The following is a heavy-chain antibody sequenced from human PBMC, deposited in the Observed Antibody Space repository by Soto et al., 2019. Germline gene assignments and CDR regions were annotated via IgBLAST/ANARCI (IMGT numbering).Heavy chain of an antibody. V-gene: IGHV1-69*12. CDR2: IIPIFGTA. CDR1: GGTFSSYA. CDR3: ARPGYCISTSCYSYYYYGMDV. J-gene: IGHJ6*02. Sequence: QVQLVQSGAEVKKPGSSVKVSCKASGGTFSSYAISWVRQAPGQGLEWMGVIIPIFGTANYAQKFQRRVTITADESTSTAYMELSSLRSEDTAVYYCARPGYCISTSCYSYYYYGMDVWGQGTTVTVSS. D-gene: IGHD2-2*01.